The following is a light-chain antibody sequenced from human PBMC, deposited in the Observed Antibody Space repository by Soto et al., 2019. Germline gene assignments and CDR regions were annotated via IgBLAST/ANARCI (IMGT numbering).Light chain of an antibody. J-gene: IGLJ1*01. CDR2: EVT. Sequence: QSALTQPPSASGSPGQSVTISCTGTSSDVGGYNYVSWYQQYPGKAPKLIIYEVTQRPSGVPDRFSGSKSGNTASLTVSGLQAEDEADYYCSSYAGSNFFYVFGTGTKVTVL. CDR3: SSYAGSNFFYV. CDR1: SSDVGGYNY. V-gene: IGLV2-8*01.